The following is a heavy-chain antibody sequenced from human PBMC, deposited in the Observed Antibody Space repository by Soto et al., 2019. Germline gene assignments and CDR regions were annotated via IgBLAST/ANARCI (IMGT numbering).Heavy chain of an antibody. CDR3: ARQTGPYYSDY. J-gene: IGHJ4*02. CDR1: GGSISSSSYY. Sequence: QLQLQESGPGLVKPSETLSLTCTVSGGSISSSSYYWGWIRQPPGKGLEWIGSIYYSWSTYYNPSLKSRVTISVDTSKNQFSLKLSSVTAADTAVYYCARQTGPYYSDYWGQGTLVTVSS. V-gene: IGHV4-39*01. CDR2: IYYSWST.